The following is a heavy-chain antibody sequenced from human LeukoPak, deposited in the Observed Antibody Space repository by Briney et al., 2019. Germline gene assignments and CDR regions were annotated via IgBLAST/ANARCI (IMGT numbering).Heavy chain of an antibody. CDR1: GFTFSSYG. Sequence: GGSLRLSCAASGFTFSSYGMHWVRQAPGKGLEWVAFIRYDGSNKYYADSVKGRFTISRDNSKNTLYLQMNSLRAEDTAVYYCAKCIGVRLGKYYYYMDVWGKGTTVTVSS. CDR2: IRYDGSNK. J-gene: IGHJ6*03. V-gene: IGHV3-30*02. D-gene: IGHD3-16*01. CDR3: AKCIGVRLGKYYYYMDV.